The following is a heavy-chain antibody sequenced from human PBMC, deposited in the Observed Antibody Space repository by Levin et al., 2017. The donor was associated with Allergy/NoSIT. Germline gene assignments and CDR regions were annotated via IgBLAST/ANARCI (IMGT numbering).Heavy chain of an antibody. Sequence: LSLTCAASGFTFSSYSMNWVRQAPGKGLEWVSSISSSSSYIYYADSVKGRFTISRDNAKNSLYLQMNSLRAEDTAVYYCASEGTTLAAAEMGYYYYGMDVWGQGTTVTVSS. D-gene: IGHD1-7*01. CDR1: GFTFSSYS. CDR2: ISSSSSYI. V-gene: IGHV3-21*01. J-gene: IGHJ6*02. CDR3: ASEGTTLAAAEMGYYYYGMDV.